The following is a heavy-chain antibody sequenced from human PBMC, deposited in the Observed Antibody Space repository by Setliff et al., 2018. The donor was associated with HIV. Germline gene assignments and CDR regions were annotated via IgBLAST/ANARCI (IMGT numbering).Heavy chain of an antibody. Sequence: ASVKVSCKASGYTFTSYGISWVRQAPGQGLEWMGWISAYNGNTNYAQKLQGRVTMTTGTPTSTAFMELRSLTSDDTAVYFCARDPPSSNPTLQYAFDLWGQGTMVTVSS. D-gene: IGHD4-4*01. J-gene: IGHJ3*01. V-gene: IGHV1-18*01. CDR1: GYTFTSYG. CDR2: ISAYNGNT. CDR3: ARDPPSSNPTLQYAFDL.